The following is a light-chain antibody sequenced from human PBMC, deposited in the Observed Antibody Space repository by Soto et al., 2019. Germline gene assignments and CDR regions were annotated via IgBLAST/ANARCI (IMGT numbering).Light chain of an antibody. CDR3: QQYNNWPPIT. V-gene: IGKV3D-15*01. Sequence: EIELSQSPHTPSLSPGERGTLSCTAIQTVSSNFLAWYQQKPGQAPRLLILDAFTRATGIPDRFTGSGSGTDFTLTISSLQSEDFAIYYCQQYNNWPPITFGQGTRLEIK. CDR1: QTVSSN. CDR2: DAF. J-gene: IGKJ5*01.